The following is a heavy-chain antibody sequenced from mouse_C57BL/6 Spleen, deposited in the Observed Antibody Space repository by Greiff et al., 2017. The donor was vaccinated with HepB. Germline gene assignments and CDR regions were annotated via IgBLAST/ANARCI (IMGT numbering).Heavy chain of an antibody. CDR1: GYSFTGYY. CDR2: IYPYNGVS. CDR3: ARSYYYGSSYYAMDY. Sequence: ESGPELVKPGASVKISCKASGYSFTGYYMHWVKQSHGNILDWIGYIYPYNGVSSYNQKFKGKATLTVDKSSSTAYMELRSLTSEDSAVYYCARSYYYGSSYYAMDYWGQGTSVTVSS. J-gene: IGHJ4*01. D-gene: IGHD1-1*01. V-gene: IGHV1-31*01.